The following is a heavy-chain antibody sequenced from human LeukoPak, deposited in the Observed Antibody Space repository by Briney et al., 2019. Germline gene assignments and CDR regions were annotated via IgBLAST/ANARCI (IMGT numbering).Heavy chain of an antibody. J-gene: IGHJ6*02. CDR1: GYTFTSYA. Sequence: ASVKVSCKASGYTFTSYAMHWVRQAPGQRLEWMGWINAGNGNTKYSQKFQGRVTITRDTSASTAYMELSSLRSEDTAVYYCARVRQQLDYYYYGMDVWGQGTTVTVSS. CDR3: ARVRQQLDYYYYGMDV. CDR2: INAGNGNT. V-gene: IGHV1-3*01. D-gene: IGHD6-13*01.